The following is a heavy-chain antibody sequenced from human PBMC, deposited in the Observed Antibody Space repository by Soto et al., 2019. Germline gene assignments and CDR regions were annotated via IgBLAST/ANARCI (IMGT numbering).Heavy chain of an antibody. Sequence: GASVKVSCKASGGTFSSYAISWVRQAPGQGLEWMGGIIPIFGTANCAQKFQGRVTITADESTSTAYMELSSLRSEDTAVYYCARVPTPYYDILTGYLDWFDPWGQGTQVTVSS. J-gene: IGHJ5*02. D-gene: IGHD3-9*01. CDR3: ARVPTPYYDILTGYLDWFDP. CDR1: GGTFSSYA. V-gene: IGHV1-69*13. CDR2: IIPIFGTA.